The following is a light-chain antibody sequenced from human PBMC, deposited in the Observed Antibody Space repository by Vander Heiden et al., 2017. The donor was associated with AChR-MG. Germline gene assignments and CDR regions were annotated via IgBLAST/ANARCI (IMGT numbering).Light chain of an antibody. CDR2: DVS. CDR3: CSYAGSYTYV. Sequence: QSAPTQPRPVSGSPGQSVTNSCTGTSSDAGGYNYVSWYQQHRGKAPKLMIYDVSKRPSGVPDRFSGYKSGNTASLTISGLQAEDEADYYCCSYAGSYTYVFGTGTKVTVL. J-gene: IGLJ1*01. CDR1: SSDAGGYNY. V-gene: IGLV2-11*01.